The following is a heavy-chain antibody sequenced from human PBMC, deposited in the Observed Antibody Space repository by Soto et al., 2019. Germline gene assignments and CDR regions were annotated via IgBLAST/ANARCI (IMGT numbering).Heavy chain of an antibody. D-gene: IGHD3-9*01. CDR2: TSPKSGKT. Sequence: QVQLVQSGAEVKKPGASVKVSCKASGYSFTSYEINWVRQATGQGPEWMGWTSPKSGKTGYAPKFQGRVTMTRDTARTTAYMELTSLTSDDTAVYYCARGPNFDQLLYSAGDYQYDMDVWGQGTTVTVSS. V-gene: IGHV1-8*01. CDR1: GYSFTSYE. J-gene: IGHJ6*02. CDR3: ARGPNFDQLLYSAGDYQYDMDV.